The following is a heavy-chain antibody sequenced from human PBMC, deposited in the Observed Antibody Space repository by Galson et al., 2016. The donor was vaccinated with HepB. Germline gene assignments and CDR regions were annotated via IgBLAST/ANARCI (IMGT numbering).Heavy chain of an antibody. J-gene: IGHJ4*02. Sequence: SETLSLTCTVSGGSMTPYYWSWIRQAPGKELEWIAFIYFPGSTNHNPSLKSRVTISRDTSKNQFSLELTSVTAADTALYYCAGGQLPGYYFDYWGQGILVTVSS. CDR3: AGGQLPGYYFDY. CDR2: IYFPGST. D-gene: IGHD1-26*01. CDR1: GGSMTPYY. V-gene: IGHV4-59*01.